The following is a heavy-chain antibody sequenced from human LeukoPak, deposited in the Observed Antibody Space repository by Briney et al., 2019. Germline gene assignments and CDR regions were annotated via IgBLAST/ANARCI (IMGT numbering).Heavy chain of an antibody. D-gene: IGHD5-24*01. CDR1: GGSINNYY. CDR3: ARVINPYYYYMDV. CDR2: IYSSGST. Sequence: SETLSLTCTVSGGSINNYYWSWVRQPAGKGLEWIGRIYSSGSTNYNPSLKSRVTMSVDTSKNELSVKLSSVTAADTAVYYCARVINPYYYYMDVWGNGTKVTISS. V-gene: IGHV4-4*07. J-gene: IGHJ6*03.